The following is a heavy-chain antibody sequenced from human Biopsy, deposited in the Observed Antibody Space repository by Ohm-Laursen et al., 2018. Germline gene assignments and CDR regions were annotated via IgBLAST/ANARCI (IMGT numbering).Heavy chain of an antibody. CDR3: ARQKGFYGDPYYYGMDV. CDR2: LSSSSSFI. J-gene: IGHJ6*02. CDR1: EFTFSGYS. D-gene: IGHD4-17*01. Sequence: SLRLSCAAPEFTFSGYSMNWVRLAPGKGLEWVSSLSSSSSFIYYADSVKGRFAISRHNAKNSLFLQMDSLGAEDTAVYYCARQKGFYGDPYYYGMDVWGQGTTVTVSS. V-gene: IGHV3-21*01.